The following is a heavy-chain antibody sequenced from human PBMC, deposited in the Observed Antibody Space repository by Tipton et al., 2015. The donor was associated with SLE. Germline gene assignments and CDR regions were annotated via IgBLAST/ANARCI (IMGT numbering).Heavy chain of an antibody. CDR1: GGSISSSY. J-gene: IGHJ5*02. V-gene: IGHV4-59*12. CDR2: IYYSGST. D-gene: IGHD1-14*01. Sequence: TLSLTCTVSGGSISSSYWSWIRQPPGKGLEWIGYIYYSGSTHYNLSLQSRATMSVDTSKNQLSLKLSSVTAVDTAVYYCVRKPDGRNWFDPWGQGTLVIVSS. CDR3: VRKPDGRNWFDP.